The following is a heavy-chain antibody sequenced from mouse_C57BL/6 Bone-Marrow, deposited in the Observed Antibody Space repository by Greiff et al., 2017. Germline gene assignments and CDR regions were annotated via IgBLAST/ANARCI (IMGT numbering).Heavy chain of an antibody. CDR2: ISDGGSYT. Sequence: EVKLMESGGGLVKPGGSLKLSCAASGFTFSSYAMSWVRQTPEKRLEWVATISDGGSYTYYPDNVKGRFTISRDNAKNNLYLQMSHLKSEDTARYYCAREEMMVKAYWGQGTLVTVSA. V-gene: IGHV5-4*01. CDR3: AREEMMVKAY. J-gene: IGHJ3*01. D-gene: IGHD2-3*01. CDR1: GFTFSSYA.